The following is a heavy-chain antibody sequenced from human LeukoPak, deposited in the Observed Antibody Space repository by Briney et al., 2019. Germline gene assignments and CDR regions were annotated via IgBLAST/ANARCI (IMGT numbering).Heavy chain of an antibody. Sequence: GASVKVSCKASGYTFTGYYMRWVRQAPGQGLEWMGWINPNSGGTNYAQKFQGRVTMTRDTSISTAYMELSRLRSDDTAVYYCARVMLGSYYSDAFDIWGQGTMVTVSS. V-gene: IGHV1-2*02. CDR3: ARVMLGSYYSDAFDI. J-gene: IGHJ3*02. CDR2: INPNSGGT. D-gene: IGHD1-26*01. CDR1: GYTFTGYY.